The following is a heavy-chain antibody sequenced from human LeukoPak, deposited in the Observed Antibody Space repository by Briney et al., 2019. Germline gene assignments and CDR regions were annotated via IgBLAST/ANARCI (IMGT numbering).Heavy chain of an antibody. CDR2: INWNGGST. V-gene: IGHV3-20*04. CDR1: GLTFDDYG. J-gene: IGHJ4*02. CDR3: ARIKSSGNYSPFDY. Sequence: PGGSLRLSCAASGLTFDDYGMSWVRQVPGKGLEWVSGINWNGGSTGYADSVKGRFTISRDNAKNSLYLQMNSLRAEDTALYYCARIKSSGNYSPFDYWGQGALLTVSS. D-gene: IGHD1-26*01.